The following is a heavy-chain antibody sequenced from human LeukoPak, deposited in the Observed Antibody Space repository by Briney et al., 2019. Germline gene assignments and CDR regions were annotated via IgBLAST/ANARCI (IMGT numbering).Heavy chain of an antibody. V-gene: IGHV4-59*01. CDR1: GGSISSYY. CDR3: ARGISTVTEYYFDY. Sequence: PSETLSFTCTVSGGSISSYYWSWIRQPPGKGLEWIGYIYYSGSTNYNPSLKSRVTISVDTSKNQFSLKLSSVTAADTAVYYCARGISTVTEYYFDYWGQGTLVTVSS. J-gene: IGHJ4*02. D-gene: IGHD4-17*01. CDR2: IYYSGST.